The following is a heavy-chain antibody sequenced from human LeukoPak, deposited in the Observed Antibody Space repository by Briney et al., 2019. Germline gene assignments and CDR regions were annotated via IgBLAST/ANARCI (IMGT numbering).Heavy chain of an antibody. CDR2: IRSKANSYAT. Sequence: PGGSLRLSCAASGFIFSGPAMHWVRQASGKGLEWVGRIRSKANSYATAYAASVKGRFTISRDDSKNTAYLQMNSLKTEDTAVYYCTRYYYDSSGYYYLFDYWGQGTLVTVSS. CDR3: TRYYYDSSGYYYLFDY. V-gene: IGHV3-73*01. CDR1: GFIFSGPA. J-gene: IGHJ4*02. D-gene: IGHD3-22*01.